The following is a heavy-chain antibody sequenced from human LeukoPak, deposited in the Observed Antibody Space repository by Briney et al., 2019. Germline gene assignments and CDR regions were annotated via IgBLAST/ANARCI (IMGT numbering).Heavy chain of an antibody. CDR1: GLTFTFSTSG. D-gene: IGHD2-2*01. CDR3: ARDRVICVYQLLCGVDY. J-gene: IGHJ4*02. Sequence: PGGSLRLSCAASGLTFTFSTSGIHWVRQAPGKGLEWVAFIQYDGSEKYYADSVKGRCTTSRDNSKNTVYLQMNSLRAEDTAVYYCARDRVICVYQLLCGVDYWGQGTLVTVSS. V-gene: IGHV3-30*02. CDR2: IQYDGSEK.